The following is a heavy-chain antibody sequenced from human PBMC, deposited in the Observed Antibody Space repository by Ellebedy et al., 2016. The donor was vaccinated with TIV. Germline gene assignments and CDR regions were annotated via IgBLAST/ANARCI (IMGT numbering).Heavy chain of an antibody. Sequence: GESLKISCETSGFRFNVYWMTWVRQAPGKGLEWVANINPDGTGKYYVGSVEGRFIISRDNANSSLSLRINNPRGEDTAVYYCAKETVVRQDWFDPWGQGTLVTVSS. D-gene: IGHD4-23*01. CDR1: GFRFNVYW. J-gene: IGHJ5*02. CDR2: INPDGTGK. V-gene: IGHV3-7*03. CDR3: AKETVVRQDWFDP.